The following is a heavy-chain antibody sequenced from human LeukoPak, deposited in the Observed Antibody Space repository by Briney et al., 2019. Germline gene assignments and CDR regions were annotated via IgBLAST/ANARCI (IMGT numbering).Heavy chain of an antibody. CDR2: IKQDGSEK. CDR3: ARDLDSGVASVDY. CDR1: GFTFSSYW. Sequence: PGGSLRLSCAASGFTFSSYWMSWARQAPGKGLEWVANIKQDGSEKYYVDSVKGRFTISRDNAKNSLYLQMNSLRAEDTAVYYCARDLDSGVASVDYWGQGTLVTVSS. D-gene: IGHD5-12*01. J-gene: IGHJ4*02. V-gene: IGHV3-7*01.